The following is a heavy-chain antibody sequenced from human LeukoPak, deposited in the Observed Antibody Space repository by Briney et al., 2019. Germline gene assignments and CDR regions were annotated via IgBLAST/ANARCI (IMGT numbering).Heavy chain of an antibody. CDR2: ISGSGGST. CDR1: GFTFSSYA. D-gene: IGHD1-26*01. V-gene: IGHV3-23*01. Sequence: GSLRLSCAASGFTFSSYAMSWVRQAPGKGLEWVSAISGSGGSTYYADSVKGRFTISRDNSKNTLYLQMNSLRAEDTAVYYCAKGRGGSYYDYYYMDVWGKGTTVTVSS. CDR3: AKGRGGSYYDYYYMDV. J-gene: IGHJ6*03.